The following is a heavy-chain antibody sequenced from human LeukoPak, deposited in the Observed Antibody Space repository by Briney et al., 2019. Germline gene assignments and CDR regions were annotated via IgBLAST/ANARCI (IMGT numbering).Heavy chain of an antibody. D-gene: IGHD3-22*01. J-gene: IGHJ3*02. CDR3: ARDSNPHSSSYYFDAFDM. CDR2: IRYDGSNK. Sequence: QPGGSLRLSCAASGFTFSSYGMHWVRQAPGKGLEWVAFIRYDGSNKYYADSVKGRFTISRDNSKTTLYLQMNSLRAEDTAVYYCARDSNPHSSSYYFDAFDMWGQGTMVIVS. CDR1: GFTFSSYG. V-gene: IGHV3-30*02.